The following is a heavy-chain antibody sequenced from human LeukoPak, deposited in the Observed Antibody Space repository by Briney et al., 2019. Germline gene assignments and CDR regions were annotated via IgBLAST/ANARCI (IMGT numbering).Heavy chain of an antibody. V-gene: IGHV4-31*03. CDR2: IYYSGST. J-gene: IGHJ6*03. CDR3: ARDHVGYMDV. Sequence: PSETLSLTCTVSGGSISSGGYYWSWIRQHPGKGLEWIGYIYYSGSTYYNLSLKSRVTISVDTSKNQFSLKLSSVTAADTAVYYCARDHVGYMDVWGKGTTVTVSS. CDR1: GGSISSGGYY. D-gene: IGHD1-26*01.